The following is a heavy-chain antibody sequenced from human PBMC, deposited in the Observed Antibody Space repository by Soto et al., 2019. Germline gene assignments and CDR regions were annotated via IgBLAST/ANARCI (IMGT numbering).Heavy chain of an antibody. CDR2: IYYSGST. J-gene: IGHJ5*02. CDR3: ARTNIVVVPAAMYNWFDP. CDR1: GGSISSGDYY. D-gene: IGHD2-2*01. V-gene: IGHV4-30-4*01. Sequence: SETLSLTCTVSGGSISSGDYYWSWIRQPPGKGLEWIGYIYYSGSTYYNPSLKSRVTISVDTSKNQFSLKLSSVTAADTAVYYCARTNIVVVPAAMYNWFDPWGQGTLVTVSS.